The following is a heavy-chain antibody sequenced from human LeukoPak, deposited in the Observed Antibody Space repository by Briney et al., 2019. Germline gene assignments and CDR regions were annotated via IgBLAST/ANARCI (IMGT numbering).Heavy chain of an antibody. CDR3: ARQGGGFWYFDL. CDR1: GGSISSYY. V-gene: IGHV4-59*08. Sequence: SETLSLTCTVSGGSISSYYWSWIRQPPGKGLEWIGYIYYSGSTNYNPSLKSRVTISVGTSKNQFSLKLSSVTAADTGVYYCARQGGGFWYFDLWGRGTLVTVSS. CDR2: IYYSGST. J-gene: IGHJ2*01. D-gene: IGHD6-25*01.